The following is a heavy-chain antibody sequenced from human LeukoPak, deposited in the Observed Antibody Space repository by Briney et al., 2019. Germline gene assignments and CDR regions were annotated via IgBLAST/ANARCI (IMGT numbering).Heavy chain of an antibody. J-gene: IGHJ4*02. D-gene: IGHD6-6*01. V-gene: IGHV3-23*01. CDR2: ISGSGGST. Sequence: GGSLRLSCADSGLTLSSSTMSWVRRAPGKGLEWVSAISGSGGSTYYADSVKGRFTISRDNSKNTLYLQMNGLRAEDTALYYCATVRAPYSSASLPGFDYWGQGTLVTVSS. CDR3: ATVRAPYSSASLPGFDY. CDR1: GLTLSSST.